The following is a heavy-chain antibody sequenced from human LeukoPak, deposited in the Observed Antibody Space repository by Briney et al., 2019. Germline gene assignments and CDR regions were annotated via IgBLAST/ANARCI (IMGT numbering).Heavy chain of an antibody. Sequence: PGGSLRLSCAASGFTFSSYSMNWVRQAPGKGLEWVSSISSSSSYIYYADPVKGRFTISRDNAKNSLYLQMNSLRAEDTAVYYCARVEGYSSSAFDYWGQGTLVTVSS. CDR1: GFTFSSYS. J-gene: IGHJ4*02. CDR2: ISSSSSYI. CDR3: ARVEGYSSSAFDY. V-gene: IGHV3-21*01. D-gene: IGHD6-6*01.